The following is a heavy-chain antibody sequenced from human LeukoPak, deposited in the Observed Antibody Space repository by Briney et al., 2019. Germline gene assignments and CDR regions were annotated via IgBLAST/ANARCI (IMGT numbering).Heavy chain of an antibody. V-gene: IGHV3-74*01. D-gene: IGHD6-13*01. CDR1: GFTFSSYW. Sequence: GGSLRLSCAASGFTFSSYWMHWVRQAPGKGLVWVSRINSDGSSTSYADSVKGRFTISRDNAKNTLYLQMNSLRAEDTAVYYCARGGIAAAAENFDYWGQGTLVTVSS. CDR2: INSDGSST. CDR3: ARGGIAAAAENFDY. J-gene: IGHJ4*02.